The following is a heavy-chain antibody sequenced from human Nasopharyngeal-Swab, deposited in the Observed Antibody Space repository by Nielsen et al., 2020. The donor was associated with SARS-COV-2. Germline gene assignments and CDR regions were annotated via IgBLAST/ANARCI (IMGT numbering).Heavy chain of an antibody. Sequence: ASVKVSCKASGYTFTSYGISWVRQAPGQGLEWMGWISAYNGNTNYARKLQGRVTMTTDTSTSTAYMELRSLRSDDTAVYYCARDRGGYQLPYSGWFDPWGQGTLVTVSS. CDR2: ISAYNGNT. CDR1: GYTFTSYG. J-gene: IGHJ5*02. D-gene: IGHD2-2*01. V-gene: IGHV1-18*01. CDR3: ARDRGGYQLPYSGWFDP.